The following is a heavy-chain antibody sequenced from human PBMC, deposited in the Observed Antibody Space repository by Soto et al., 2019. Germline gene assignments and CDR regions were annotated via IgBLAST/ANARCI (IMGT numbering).Heavy chain of an antibody. CDR2: IKQDGSEK. D-gene: IGHD3-3*01. Sequence: GGARRLSCGASGFTFSDYYRSWIRQGPGEWLEWVANIKQDGSEKYYVDSVKGRFTISRDNAKNSLYLQMNSLRAEDTAVYYCARNLDGLLSYYYGMDVWGQGTTVTVSS. V-gene: IGHV3-7*01. J-gene: IGHJ6*02. CDR1: GFTFSDYY. CDR3: ARNLDGLLSYYYGMDV.